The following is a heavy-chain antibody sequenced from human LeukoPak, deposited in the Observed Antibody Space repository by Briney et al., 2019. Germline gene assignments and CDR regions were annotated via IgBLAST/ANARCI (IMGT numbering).Heavy chain of an antibody. D-gene: IGHD6-6*01. CDR2: INPNSGGT. J-gene: IGHJ4*02. Sequence: ASVKVSCKASGYTFTSYDINWVRQAPGQGLEWMGWINPNSGGTNYAQKFQGRVTMTRDTSISTAYMELSRLRSDDTAVYYCAREYSSSPGFDYWGQGTLVTVSS. CDR1: GYTFTSYD. CDR3: AREYSSSPGFDY. V-gene: IGHV1-2*02.